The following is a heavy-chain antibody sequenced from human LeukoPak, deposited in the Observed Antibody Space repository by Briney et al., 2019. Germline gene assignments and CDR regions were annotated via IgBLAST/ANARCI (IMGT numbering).Heavy chain of an antibody. CDR2: ISSNGGST. J-gene: IGHJ6*03. D-gene: IGHD1-1*01. CDR3: ARSLERSGPYYYYMDV. V-gene: IGHV3-64*01. CDR1: GFTFSNYG. Sequence: GGSLRLSCAASGFTFSNYGMHWVRQAPGKELEYVSAISSNGGSTYYANSVKGRFTISRDNSKNTLYLQMGSLRAEDMAVYYCARSLERSGPYYYYMDVWGTGTTVTVSS.